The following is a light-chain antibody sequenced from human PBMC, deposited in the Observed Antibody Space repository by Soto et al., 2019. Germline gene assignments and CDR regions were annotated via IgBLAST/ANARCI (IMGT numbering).Light chain of an antibody. Sequence: DIQMTQSPSTLSASVGDRVTITCRASQSISSWLAWYQQKPGKAPKLLIYKASTLEGGVPSRFSGSGSGTDFTLTISRLEPEDFAVYYCQQYGISVLTFGGGTKVEIK. V-gene: IGKV1-5*03. CDR3: QQYGISVLT. J-gene: IGKJ4*01. CDR1: QSISSW. CDR2: KAS.